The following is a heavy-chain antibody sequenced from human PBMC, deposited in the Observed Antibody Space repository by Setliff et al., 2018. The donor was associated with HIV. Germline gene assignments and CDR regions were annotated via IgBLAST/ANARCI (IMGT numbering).Heavy chain of an antibody. CDR2: FYYRGSP. CDR3: ASGYSSSSYFAY. D-gene: IGHD6-6*01. J-gene: IGHJ4*02. V-gene: IGHV4-59*11. CDR1: GVSIDTHY. Sequence: SETLSLTCTVSGVSIDTHYWSWIRQSPGKGLEWIGHFYYRGSPRYNPSLRSRVTISGDMSKNQFSLKLHSMAAADTAVYFCASGYSSSSYFAYWGQGSLVTVSS.